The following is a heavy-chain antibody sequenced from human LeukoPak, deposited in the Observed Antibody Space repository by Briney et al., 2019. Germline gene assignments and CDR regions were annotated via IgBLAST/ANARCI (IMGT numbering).Heavy chain of an antibody. CDR2: INSDGSST. Sequence: GGSLRLSCAASGFTFSSYWVHWVRQAPGKGLVWVLRINSDGSSTSYADSVKGRFTISRDNAKNTLYLQMNSLRAEDTAVYYCARAQADITMVRGVHYYYYYGMDVWGKGTTVTVSS. CDR3: ARAQADITMVRGVHYYYYYGMDV. J-gene: IGHJ6*04. D-gene: IGHD3-10*01. CDR1: GFTFSSYW. V-gene: IGHV3-74*01.